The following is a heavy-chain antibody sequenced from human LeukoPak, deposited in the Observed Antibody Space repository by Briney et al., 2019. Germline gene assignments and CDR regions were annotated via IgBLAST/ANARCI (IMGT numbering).Heavy chain of an antibody. V-gene: IGHV4-59*01. CDR2: IYYSGST. Sequence: SETLSLTCTVSGGSISSYYWSWIRQPPGKGLEWIGYIYYSGSTNYNPSLKNRVTISVDTSKNQFSLKLSSVTAAGTAVYYCARTSYATYYFDYWGQGTLVTVSS. CDR3: ARTSYATYYFDY. CDR1: GGSISSYY. J-gene: IGHJ4*02. D-gene: IGHD3-16*01.